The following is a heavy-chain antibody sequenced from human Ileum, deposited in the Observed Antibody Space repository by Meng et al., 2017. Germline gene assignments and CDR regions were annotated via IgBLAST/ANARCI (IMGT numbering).Heavy chain of an antibody. V-gene: IGHV3-30*03. Sequence: QVQLVESGGGVVQPGKSLRLSCAASGFPLSGYAMHWVRQTPGKGLEWVALMSYDEKKIFYADSVRGRFTISRDNSKNTLYLQLNSLRPEDTGVYYCARPSNIDVVADFHYWGQGTLVTVSS. J-gene: IGHJ4*02. D-gene: IGHD2-21*01. CDR1: GFPLSGYA. CDR3: ARPSNIDVVADFHY. CDR2: MSYDEKKI.